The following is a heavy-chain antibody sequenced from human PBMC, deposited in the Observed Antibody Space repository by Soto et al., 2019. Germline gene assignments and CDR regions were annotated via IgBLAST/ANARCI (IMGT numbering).Heavy chain of an antibody. CDR3: ASIKIGDSSGYYPVDY. V-gene: IGHV4-30-4*01. CDR1: GGSISSYY. CDR2: IYYSGST. D-gene: IGHD3-22*01. J-gene: IGHJ4*02. Sequence: PSETLSLTCTVSGGSISSYYWSWIRQPPGKGLEWIGYIYYSGSTYYNPSLKSRVTISVDTSKNQFSLKLSSVTAADTAVYYCASIKIGDSSGYYPVDYWGQGTLVTVSS.